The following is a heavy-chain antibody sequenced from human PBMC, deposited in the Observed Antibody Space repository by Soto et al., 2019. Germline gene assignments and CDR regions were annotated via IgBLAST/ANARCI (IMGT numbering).Heavy chain of an antibody. CDR3: ARSGAEWLSYVDFDY. V-gene: IGHV1-2*02. Sequence: QVQLVQSGAEVKKPGASVKVSCKASGYTFTGYYMHWVRQAPGQGLEWMGWINPNSGGTNYAQKFHGRVTMTRDTSISTAYMEVSRLRSDDTAVYYCARSGAEWLSYVDFDYWCQGTLVTVSS. J-gene: IGHJ4*02. D-gene: IGHD3-3*01. CDR2: INPNSGGT. CDR1: GYTFTGYY.